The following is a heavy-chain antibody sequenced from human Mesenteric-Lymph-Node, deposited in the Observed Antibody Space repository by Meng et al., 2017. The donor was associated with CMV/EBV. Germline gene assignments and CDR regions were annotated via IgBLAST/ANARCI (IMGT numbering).Heavy chain of an antibody. CDR1: RYTFTDYD. CDR2: MDPTSGDT. Sequence: KASRYTFTDYDINWVRHATGQGLEWMGWMDPTSGDTSLAQKFQGRVSMTRDTSLSTAYMDLSGLTSEDTAVYYCARGSPNYFGSVGYFWGQGTLVTVSS. V-gene: IGHV1-8*01. J-gene: IGHJ4*02. D-gene: IGHD3-10*01. CDR3: ARGSPNYFGSVGYF.